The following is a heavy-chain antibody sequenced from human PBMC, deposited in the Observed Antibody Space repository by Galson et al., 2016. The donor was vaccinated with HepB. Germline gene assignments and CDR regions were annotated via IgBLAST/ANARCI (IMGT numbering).Heavy chain of an antibody. J-gene: IGHJ4*02. D-gene: IGHD2-15*01. CDR1: GFTFSTYA. CDR3: ARGHLVVPFSFYFDY. V-gene: IGHV3-30*04. Sequence: SLRLSCAASGFTFSTYAMHWVRQAPGKGLEWVALISYDGSNKYYADPLKGRFTISRDNSKNTLYLQMNSLRAEDTAVYYCARGHLVVPFSFYFDYWGQGSLVTVSS. CDR2: ISYDGSNK.